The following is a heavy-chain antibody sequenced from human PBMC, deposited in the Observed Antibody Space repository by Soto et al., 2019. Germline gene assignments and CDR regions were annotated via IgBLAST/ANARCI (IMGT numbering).Heavy chain of an antibody. J-gene: IGHJ6*02. Sequence: GASVKVSCKASGYTFTSYAIDWVRQAPGQRLEWMGWINTDNGNTNYAQNVQGRVTLTTDTSTSTAYMELRSLRSNDTAIYYCAMVDVYVTPSPQDVWGQGTTVTVSS. CDR2: INTDNGNT. V-gene: IGHV1-3*04. CDR3: AMVDVYVTPSPQDV. D-gene: IGHD3-16*01. CDR1: GYTFTSYA.